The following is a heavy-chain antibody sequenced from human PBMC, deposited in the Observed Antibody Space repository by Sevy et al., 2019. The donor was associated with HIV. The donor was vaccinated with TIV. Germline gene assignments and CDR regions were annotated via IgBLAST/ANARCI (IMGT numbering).Heavy chain of an antibody. CDR2: ISGSSSYI. CDR3: ARDVRGQWELLGGDAFDI. Sequence: GGSLRLSCAASGFTFSSYSMNWVRQAPGKGLEWVSSISGSSSYIYYADSVKGRFTISRDNAKNSRYLQLNSLRAEDTAVYYWARDVRGQWELLGGDAFDIWGQGTMVTVSS. J-gene: IGHJ3*02. CDR1: GFTFSSYS. V-gene: IGHV3-21*01. D-gene: IGHD1-26*01.